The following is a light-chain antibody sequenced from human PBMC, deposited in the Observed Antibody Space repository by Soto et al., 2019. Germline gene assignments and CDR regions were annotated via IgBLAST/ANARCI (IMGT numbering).Light chain of an antibody. J-gene: IGLJ2*01. CDR1: SSDVGGYNY. Sequence: QSALTQPASVSGSPGPSITISCTGTSSDVGGYNYVSWYQQHPGKAPQLRIDNVSNRPSGVSNLFSGSKSGNTASLTISGLQAEDEGLYYCSAFTSTNTVLFGGGTQVTAL. CDR3: SAFTSTNTVL. CDR2: NVS. V-gene: IGLV2-14*01.